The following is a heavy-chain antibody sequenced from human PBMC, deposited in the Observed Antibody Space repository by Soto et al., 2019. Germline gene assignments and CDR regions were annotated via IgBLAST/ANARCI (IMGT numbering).Heavy chain of an antibody. Sequence: QVQLVQSGAEVREPGASVKVSCKASGYSFTSRDINWVRQTAGQGLEWMGWMQPSTGRTGYAQKFQGRVTMTRDTSIHTAYMELTTLTSDDTAFYYCARGVSAGVDYWGQGTLVTVSS. CDR2: MQPSTGRT. J-gene: IGHJ4*02. D-gene: IGHD1-26*01. V-gene: IGHV1-8*01. CDR3: ARGVSAGVDY. CDR1: GYSFTSRD.